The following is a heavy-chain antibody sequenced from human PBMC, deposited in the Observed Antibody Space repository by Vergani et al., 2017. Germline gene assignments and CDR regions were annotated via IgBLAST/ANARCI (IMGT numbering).Heavy chain of an antibody. CDR1: GYSFSGSY. CDR3: AWGATRYNALKT. Sequence: QVHLVQSGAEVKKPGASMTISCKTSGYSFSGSYIHWVRQAPGQGFEWMGWINSYTGDTNYAQRSLVRVTMTSDTSISTVYMELSRLRFDDTAVFYCAWGATRYNALKTWGRGTLVTVSS. D-gene: IGHD2-2*02. V-gene: IGHV1-2*02. CDR2: INSYTGDT. J-gene: IGHJ3*01.